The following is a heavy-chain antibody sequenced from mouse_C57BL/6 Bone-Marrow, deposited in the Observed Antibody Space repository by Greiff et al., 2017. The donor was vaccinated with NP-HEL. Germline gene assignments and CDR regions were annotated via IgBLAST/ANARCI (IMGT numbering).Heavy chain of an antibody. CDR3: ARHVERVYDGYYGAMDY. D-gene: IGHD2-3*01. CDR2: FYPGSGSI. CDR1: GYTFTEYT. Sequence: QIQLQQSGAELVKPGASVNLSCKASGYTFTEYTIHWVKQRSGQGLEWIGWFYPGSGSIKYNEKFKDKATLTADKSSSTVYMELSRLTSEDSAVYFCARHVERVYDGYYGAMDYWGQGTSVTVSS. J-gene: IGHJ4*01. V-gene: IGHV1-62-2*01.